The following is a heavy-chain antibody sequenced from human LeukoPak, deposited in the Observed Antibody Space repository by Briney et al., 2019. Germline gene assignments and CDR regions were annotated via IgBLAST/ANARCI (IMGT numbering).Heavy chain of an antibody. CDR3: ARRIGGSAEIDY. D-gene: IGHD1-26*01. CDR2: IKYGGST. Sequence: KPSETLSLTCTVSGVSISSSSYYWNWIRQPPGKGLEWIGNIKYGGSTYYNPSLKSRVTISVDTSKKQFSLKLSSVTAADTAVFYCARRIGGSAEIDYWGQGTLVTVSS. V-gene: IGHV4-39*01. CDR1: GVSISSSSYY. J-gene: IGHJ4*02.